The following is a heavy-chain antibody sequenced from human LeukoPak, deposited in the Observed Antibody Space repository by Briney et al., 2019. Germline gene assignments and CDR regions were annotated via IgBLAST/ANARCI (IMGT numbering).Heavy chain of an antibody. CDR1: GFTFSSYS. V-gene: IGHV3-66*01. CDR2: MYRGGST. D-gene: IGHD3-22*01. J-gene: IGHJ2*01. CDR3: AREPHYYDSSGPFL. Sequence: GGSLRLSCAASGFTFSSYSMNWVRQAPGKGLEWVSVMYRGGSTYYADAVKGRFSISRDNSKNTLYLQMNSLRAEDTAVYYCAREPHYYDSSGPFLWGRGTLVTVSS.